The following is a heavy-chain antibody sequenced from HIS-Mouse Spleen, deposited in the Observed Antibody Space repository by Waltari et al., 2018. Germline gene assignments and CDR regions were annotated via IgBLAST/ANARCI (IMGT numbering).Heavy chain of an antibody. D-gene: IGHD6-13*01. V-gene: IGHV4-39*07. CDR1: GGSISSRSYY. CDR3: AREIPYSSSWYDWYFDL. CDR2: IYYSGST. J-gene: IGHJ2*01. Sequence: QLQLQESGPGLVKPSETLSLTCPVSGGSISSRSYYWGWLRQPPGKGLAWIGSIYYSGSTYYNPSLKSRVTISVDTSKNQFSLKLSSVTAADTAVYYCAREIPYSSSWYDWYFDLWGRGTLVTVSS.